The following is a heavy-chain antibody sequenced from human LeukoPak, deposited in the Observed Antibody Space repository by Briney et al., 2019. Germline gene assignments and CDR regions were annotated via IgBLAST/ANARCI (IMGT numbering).Heavy chain of an antibody. J-gene: IGHJ6*02. CDR3: AKVGGGLLWFGELLPNDYGMDV. Sequence: GGSLRLSCAASGFTFDDYAMHWVRQAPGKGLEWVSLISGDGGGTYYADSVKGRFTISRDNSKNSLYLQMNSLRTEDTALYYCAKVGGGLLWFGELLPNDYGMDVWGQGTTVTVSS. D-gene: IGHD3-10*01. CDR1: GFTFDDYA. CDR2: ISGDGGGT. V-gene: IGHV3-43*02.